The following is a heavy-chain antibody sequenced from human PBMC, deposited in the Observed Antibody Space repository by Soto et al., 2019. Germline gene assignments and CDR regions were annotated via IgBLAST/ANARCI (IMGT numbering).Heavy chain of an antibody. Sequence: EVQLVETGGGLIQPGGSLRLSCAASGFTVSSNYMSWVRQAPGKGLEWVSVIYSGGSTYYADSVKGRFTISRDNSKNTLYLQMNSLRAEDTAVYYCARAATYYYDSSGYCALDAFDIWGQGTMVTVSS. CDR3: ARAATYYYDSSGYCALDAFDI. CDR1: GFTVSSNY. D-gene: IGHD3-22*01. J-gene: IGHJ3*02. CDR2: IYSGGST. V-gene: IGHV3-53*02.